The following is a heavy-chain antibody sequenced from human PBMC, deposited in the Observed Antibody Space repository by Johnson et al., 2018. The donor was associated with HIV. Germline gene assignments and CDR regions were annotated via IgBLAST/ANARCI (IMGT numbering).Heavy chain of an antibody. V-gene: IGHV3-66*02. CDR3: AKDRSMDDAFDV. J-gene: IGHJ3*01. CDR2: IYSGGKT. CDR1: GFTVSSNY. Sequence: VQLVESGGALVQPGGSLRLSCAASGFTVSSNYMSWVRQAPGKGLEWVSVIYSGGKTYYADSVKGRFTISRDNSKNTLYLQMKSLRAEDTAVYYCAKDRSMDDAFDVWGQGTMVTVSS. D-gene: IGHD1-26*01.